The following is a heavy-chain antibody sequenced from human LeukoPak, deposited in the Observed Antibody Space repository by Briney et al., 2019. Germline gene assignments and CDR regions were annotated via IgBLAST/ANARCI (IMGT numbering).Heavy chain of an antibody. J-gene: IGHJ4*02. CDR2: VYYSGTS. Sequence: PSETLSLTCTGSGGSISSYYWSWVRQSPGKGLEWIGYVYYSGTSNYNPSLKSRVTISVDTSKNQFFLILSSVTAADTAVYYCARAYSGSYSYFDHWGQGTLVTASS. CDR3: ARAYSGSYSYFDH. D-gene: IGHD1-26*01. V-gene: IGHV4-59*01. CDR1: GGSISSYY.